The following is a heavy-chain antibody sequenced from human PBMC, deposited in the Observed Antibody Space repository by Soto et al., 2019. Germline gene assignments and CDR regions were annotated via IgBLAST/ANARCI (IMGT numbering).Heavy chain of an antibody. CDR2: ISGSGSSR. CDR3: AKELLRLGESLERYFDY. J-gene: IGHJ4*02. Sequence: VGSLRLSCAASGFTFSTYAMSWVRQAPGKGLEWVSAISGSGSSRYYADSAKGRFTISRDNSKNTLFLQLNSLRAEDTAVYYCAKELLRLGESLERYFDYWGQGTLVTVSS. D-gene: IGHD3-10*01. V-gene: IGHV3-23*01. CDR1: GFTFSTYA.